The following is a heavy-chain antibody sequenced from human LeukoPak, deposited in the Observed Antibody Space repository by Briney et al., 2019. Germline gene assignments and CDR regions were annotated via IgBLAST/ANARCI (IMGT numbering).Heavy chain of an antibody. D-gene: IGHD3-3*01. CDR3: ARETREYYNFWSGSYTGRYKYYGMDV. Sequence: GGSLRLSCAASGFTFNSYEMNWVRQAPGKGLEWVSYISSSSSTIYYADSVKDRFTISRDNAKNSLFLQMNSLRAEDTAVYYCARETREYYNFWSGSYTGRYKYYGMDVWGRGTTVTVSS. CDR1: GFTFNSYE. V-gene: IGHV3-48*03. CDR2: ISSSSSTI. J-gene: IGHJ6*02.